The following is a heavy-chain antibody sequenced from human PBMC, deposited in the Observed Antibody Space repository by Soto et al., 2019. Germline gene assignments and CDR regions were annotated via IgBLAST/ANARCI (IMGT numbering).Heavy chain of an antibody. CDR3: ASQRVWSGYHFFDY. J-gene: IGHJ4*02. D-gene: IGHD3-3*01. CDR1: GYTFTGYY. CDR2: INPNSGGT. Sequence: ASVKVSCKASGYTFTGYYMHWVRQAPGQGLEWMGWINPNSGGTNYAQKFQGWVTMTRDTSISTAYMELSRLRSDDTAVYYCASQRVWSGYHFFDYWGQGTSVTVS. V-gene: IGHV1-2*04.